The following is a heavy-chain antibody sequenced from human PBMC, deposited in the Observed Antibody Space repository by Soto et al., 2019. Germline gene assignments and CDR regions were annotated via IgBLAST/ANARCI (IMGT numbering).Heavy chain of an antibody. CDR1: GFTFTSSA. CDR2: IVVGSGNT. J-gene: IGHJ4*02. D-gene: IGHD3-22*01. CDR3: AADYYYDSSGYYPPYGDY. V-gene: IGHV1-58*02. Sequence: GASVKVSCKASGFTFTSSAMQWVRQARGQRLEWIGWIVVGSGNTNYAQKFQERVTITRDMSTSTAYMELSSLRSEDTAVYYCAADYYYDSSGYYPPYGDYWGQGTLVTVSS.